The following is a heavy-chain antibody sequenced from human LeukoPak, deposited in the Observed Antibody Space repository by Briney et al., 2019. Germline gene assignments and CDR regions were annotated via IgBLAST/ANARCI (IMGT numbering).Heavy chain of an antibody. CDR1: GFTLSNYW. Sequence: PGGSLRLSCAVSGFTLSNYWMNCVRQAPGKGLEWVANINPDGGEERYVDSVKGRFVISRDNAKNSLYLQMNSLRAEDTAVYYCAIWGTDQNYWGQGTLVTVSS. V-gene: IGHV3-7*02. D-gene: IGHD3-16*01. CDR3: AIWGTDQNY. J-gene: IGHJ4*02. CDR2: INPDGGEE.